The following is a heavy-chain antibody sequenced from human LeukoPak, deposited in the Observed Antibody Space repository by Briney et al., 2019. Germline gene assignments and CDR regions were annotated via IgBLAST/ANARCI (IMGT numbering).Heavy chain of an antibody. CDR1: GYTFTCYY. J-gene: IGHJ6*03. Sequence: GASVKVSCKASGYTFTCYYMHWVRQAPGQGLEWMGWINPNSGGTNYAQKFQGRVTMTRDTSISTAYMELSRLRSDDTAVYYCARDVGYCSSTSRYHYMDVWGKGTTVTVSS. V-gene: IGHV1-2*02. CDR2: INPNSGGT. CDR3: ARDVGYCSSTSRYHYMDV. D-gene: IGHD2-2*01.